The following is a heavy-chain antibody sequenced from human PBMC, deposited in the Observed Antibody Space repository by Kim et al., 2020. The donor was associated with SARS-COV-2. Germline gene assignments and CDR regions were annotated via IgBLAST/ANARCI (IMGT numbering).Heavy chain of an antibody. J-gene: IGHJ2*01. V-gene: IGHV3-74*01. CDR1: GFTFSSYW. CDR2: INSDGSST. Sequence: GGSLRLSCAASGFTFSSYWMHWVRQAPGKGLVWVSRINSDGSSTSYADSVKGRFTISRDNAKNTLYLQMNSLRAEDTAVYYCARESGLRFLEWSPPLYWYFDLWDRGTLVTVSS. D-gene: IGHD3-3*01. CDR3: ARESGLRFLEWSPPLYWYFDL.